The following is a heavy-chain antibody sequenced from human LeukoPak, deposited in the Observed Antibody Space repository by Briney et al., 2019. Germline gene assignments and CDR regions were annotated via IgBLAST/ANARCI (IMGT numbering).Heavy chain of an antibody. CDR2: ISYDGSNK. V-gene: IGHV3-30*03. CDR1: GFTFSSYG. Sequence: GGSLRLSCAASGFTFSSYGMHWVRQAPGKGLEWVAVISYDGSNKYYADSVKGRFIISRDNSKNTLYLQMNYLRAEDTAVYYCASQHIVVVTAPVDYWGRGTLVTVSS. CDR3: ASQHIVVVTAPVDY. J-gene: IGHJ4*02. D-gene: IGHD2-21*02.